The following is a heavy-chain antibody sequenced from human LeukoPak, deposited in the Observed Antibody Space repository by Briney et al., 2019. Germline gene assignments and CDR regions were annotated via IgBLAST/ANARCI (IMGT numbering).Heavy chain of an antibody. J-gene: IGHJ4*02. CDR3: TCYGSGSFDY. Sequence: ASVTVSCKASGYTFTSYYMHWVRQAPGQGLEWMGIINPSGGSTSYAQKFQGRVTMTRDTSTSTVYMELSSLRSEDTAVYYCTCYGSGSFDYWGQGTLVTVSS. V-gene: IGHV1-46*01. D-gene: IGHD3-10*01. CDR2: INPSGGST. CDR1: GYTFTSYY.